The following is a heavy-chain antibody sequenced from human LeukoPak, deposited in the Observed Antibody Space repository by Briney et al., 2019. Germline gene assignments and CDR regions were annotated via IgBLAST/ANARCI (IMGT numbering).Heavy chain of an antibody. CDR2: IRGSGGST. Sequence: GGSLRFSCAASGFTFSSYAMSWVRQAPRKGLEWVSAIRGSGGSTYYADSVKGRFTISRDNSKNTLYLQMNSLRAEDTAVYYCAKDRPNWFDPWGQGTLVTVSS. V-gene: IGHV3-23*01. CDR1: GFTFSSYA. CDR3: AKDRPNWFDP. J-gene: IGHJ5*02.